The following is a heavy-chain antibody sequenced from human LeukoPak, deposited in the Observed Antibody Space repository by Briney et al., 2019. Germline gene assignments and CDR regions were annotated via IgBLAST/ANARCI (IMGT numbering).Heavy chain of an antibody. CDR3: ARDRGYGSGSYYNPGNWFDP. J-gene: IGHJ5*02. D-gene: IGHD3-10*01. V-gene: IGHV1-2*02. CDR2: INPDSGGT. Sequence: ASVKVSCKASGYTFTGYYMHWVRQAPGQGLERMGWINPDSGGTNYAQKFQGRVTMTRDTSISTAYMELSRLRSDDTAVYYCARDRGYGSGSYYNPGNWFDPWGQGTLVTVSS. CDR1: GYTFTGYY.